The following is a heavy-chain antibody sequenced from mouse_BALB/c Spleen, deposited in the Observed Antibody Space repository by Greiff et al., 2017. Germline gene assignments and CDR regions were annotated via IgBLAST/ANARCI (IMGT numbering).Heavy chain of an antibody. J-gene: IGHJ4*01. Sequence: VQGVESGPGLVQPSQSLSITCTVSGFSLTSYGVHWVRQSPGKGLEWLGVIWSGGSTDYNAAFISRLSISKDNSKSQVFFKMNSLQANDTAIYYCARMGITTATGAMDYWGQGTSVTVSS. V-gene: IGHV2-2*02. D-gene: IGHD1-2*01. CDR2: IWSGGST. CDR1: GFSLTSYG. CDR3: ARMGITTATGAMDY.